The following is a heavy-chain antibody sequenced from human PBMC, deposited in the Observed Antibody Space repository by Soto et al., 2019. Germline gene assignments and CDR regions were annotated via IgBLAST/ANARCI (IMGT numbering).Heavy chain of an antibody. J-gene: IGHJ6*03. CDR2: ISAYNGNT. Sequence: ASVKVSCKASGYTFTSYGISWVRQAPGQGLEWMGWISAYNGNTNYAQKLQGRVTMTTDTSTSTAYMELRSLRSDDTAVYYCAIVYCSSTSCYVPYYYYYMDVWGKGTTVTVS. V-gene: IGHV1-18*01. CDR1: GYTFTSYG. D-gene: IGHD2-2*01. CDR3: AIVYCSSTSCYVPYYYYYMDV.